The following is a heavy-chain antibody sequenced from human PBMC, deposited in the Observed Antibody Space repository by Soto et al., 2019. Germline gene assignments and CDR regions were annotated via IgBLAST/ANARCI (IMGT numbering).Heavy chain of an antibody. CDR2: IYYSGST. CDR3: ARAHLRVTIEGYYYYGMDV. J-gene: IGHJ6*02. D-gene: IGHD4-4*01. CDR1: GGSISSGGYY. V-gene: IGHV4-31*03. Sequence: QVQLQESGPGLVKPSQTLSLTCTVSGGSISSGGYYWSWIRQHPGKGLEWIGYIYYSGSTYYNPSLKRRVTISVDTSKNQFSLKLSSVTAADTAVYYCARAHLRVTIEGYYYYGMDVWGQGTTVTVSS.